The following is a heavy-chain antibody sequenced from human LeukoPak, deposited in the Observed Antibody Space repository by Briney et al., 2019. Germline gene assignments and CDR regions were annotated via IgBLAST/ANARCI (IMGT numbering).Heavy chain of an antibody. CDR2: IYYSGST. J-gene: IGHJ5*02. D-gene: IGHD2-2*02. CDR1: GGSISSGGYY. V-gene: IGHV4-31*03. CDR3: AGIVPAAIQDEANWFDP. Sequence: SETLSLTCTVSGGSISSGGYYWSWIRQHPGKGLEWIGYIYYSGSTYYNPSLKSRVTISVDTSKNQFSLKLSSVTAADTAVYYCAGIVPAAIQDEANWFDPWGQGTLVTVSS.